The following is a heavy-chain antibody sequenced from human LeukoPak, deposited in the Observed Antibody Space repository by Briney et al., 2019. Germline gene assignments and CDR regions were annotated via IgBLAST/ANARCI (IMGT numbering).Heavy chain of an antibody. V-gene: IGHV4-34*01. CDR1: GGSFSGYY. Sequence: SETLSLTCAAYGGSFSGYYWSWIRQPPGKGLEWIGEINHSGSTNYNPSLKSRVTISVDTSKNQFSLKLSSVTAADTAVYYCARRHTYYYDSSGYPLDAFDIWGQGTMVTVSS. CDR2: INHSGST. J-gene: IGHJ3*02. CDR3: ARRHTYYYDSSGYPLDAFDI. D-gene: IGHD3-22*01.